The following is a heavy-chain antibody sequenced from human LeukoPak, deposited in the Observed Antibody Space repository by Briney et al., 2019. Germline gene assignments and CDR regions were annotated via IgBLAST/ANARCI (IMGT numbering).Heavy chain of an antibody. CDR1: AFAFSNHA. CDR2: ISISGGTT. D-gene: IGHD1-26*01. J-gene: IGHJ4*02. V-gene: IGHV3-23*01. CDR3: ARDAKYSGSYGEGYYFDY. Sequence: PGGSLRLSCTASAFAFSNHAMSWVRQAPGKGLEWVSSISISGGTTYYTDSVKGRFTISRDNSKNTLYLQMNSLRAEDTAVYYCARDAKYSGSYGEGYYFDYWGQGTLVTVSS.